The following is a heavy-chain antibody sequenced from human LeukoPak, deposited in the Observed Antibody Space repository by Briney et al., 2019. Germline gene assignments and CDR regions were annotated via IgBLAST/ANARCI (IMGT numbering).Heavy chain of an antibody. CDR2: INPSGGST. CDR3: ARSSISLFDYGDYARFDY. J-gene: IGHJ4*02. CDR1: GYTFTSYY. V-gene: IGHV1-46*01. Sequence: GASVKVSCKASGYTFTSYYMHWVRQAPGQGLEWMGIINPSGGSTCYAQKFQGRVTITRDTSTSTVYMELSSLRSEDTAVYYCARSSISLFDYGDYARFDYWGQGTLVTVSS. D-gene: IGHD4-17*01.